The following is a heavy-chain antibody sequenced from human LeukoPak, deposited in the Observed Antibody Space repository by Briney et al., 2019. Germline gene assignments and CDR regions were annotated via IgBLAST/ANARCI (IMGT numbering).Heavy chain of an antibody. CDR2: INHSGST. CDR1: GGSFSGYY. D-gene: IGHD2-2*01. CDR3: ARSIGCSSTSCYAYYYYYGMDV. V-gene: IGHV4-34*01. J-gene: IGHJ6*02. Sequence: SETLSLTCAVYGGSFSGYYWSWIRQPPGKGLEWIGEINHSGSTNYNPSLKSRVTISVGTSKNQFSLKLSSVTAADTAVYYCARSIGCSSTSCYAYYYYYGMDVWGQGTTVTVSS.